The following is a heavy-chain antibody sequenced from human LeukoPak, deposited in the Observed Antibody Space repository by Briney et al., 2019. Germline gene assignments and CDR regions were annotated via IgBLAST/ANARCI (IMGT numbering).Heavy chain of an antibody. Sequence: PGGSLRLSCAASGFSFSTTWMHWVRQAPGKGLERVAAISYDGPNKRYADSVKGRFTISRDNSKNTLYLQMNSLRAEDTAVYYCARGVRIAVAGYIDYWGQGTLVTVSS. CDR1: GFSFSTTW. CDR2: ISYDGPNK. D-gene: IGHD6-19*01. J-gene: IGHJ4*02. CDR3: ARGVRIAVAGYIDY. V-gene: IGHV3-30*03.